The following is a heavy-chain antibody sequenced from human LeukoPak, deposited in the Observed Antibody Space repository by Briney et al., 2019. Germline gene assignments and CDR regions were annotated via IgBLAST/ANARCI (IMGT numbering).Heavy chain of an antibody. J-gene: IGHJ5*02. CDR3: TRPGYIVVVPAAMRNNWFDP. Sequence: GGSLRLSCAASGFTFSSYSMNWVRQAPGKGLEWVGFIRSKAYGGTTEYAASVKGRFTISRDDSKSIAYLQMNSLKTEDTAVYYCTRPGYIVVVPAAMRNNWFDPWGQGTLVTVSS. CDR2: IRSKAYGGTT. CDR1: GFTFSSYS. V-gene: IGHV3-49*04. D-gene: IGHD2-2*01.